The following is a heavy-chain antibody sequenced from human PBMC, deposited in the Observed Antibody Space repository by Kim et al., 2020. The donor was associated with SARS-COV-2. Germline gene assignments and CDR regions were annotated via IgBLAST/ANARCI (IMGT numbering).Heavy chain of an antibody. J-gene: IGHJ6*02. CDR2: IIPIFGTA. CDR1: GGTFSSYA. V-gene: IGHV1-69*13. CDR3: ARSGYSTPSYYYYGMDV. Sequence: SVKVSCKASGGTFSSYAISWVRQAPGQGLEWMGGIIPIFGTANYAQKFQGRVTITADESTSTAYMELSSLRSEDTAVYYCARSGYSTPSYYYYGMDVWGQGTPVTVSS. D-gene: IGHD3-22*01.